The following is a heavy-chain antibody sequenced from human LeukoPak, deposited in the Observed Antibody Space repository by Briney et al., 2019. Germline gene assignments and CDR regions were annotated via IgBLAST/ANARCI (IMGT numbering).Heavy chain of an antibody. CDR2: IHYSGST. CDR1: VGSIGSHY. J-gene: IGHJ3*02. CDR3: ARDTNAFDI. D-gene: IGHD1-26*01. Sequence: SDTLSLTCTVSVGSIGSHYWSWIRQPPGKGLEWIAYIHYSGSTNYTPSLKSRVTISVDTSKNQFYLKLNSVTAADTAVYYCARDTNAFDIWGQGTMVIVSP. V-gene: IGHV4-59*11.